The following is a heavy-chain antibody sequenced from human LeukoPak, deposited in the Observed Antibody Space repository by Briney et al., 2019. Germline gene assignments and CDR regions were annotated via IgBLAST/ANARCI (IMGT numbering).Heavy chain of an antibody. D-gene: IGHD2-15*01. CDR1: GGSISSYY. CDR3: ARVFCSGGSYYQGMDYLYYYGMDV. Sequence: SETLSLTCTVSGGSISSYYWSWIRQPAGKGLEWIGRIYTSGSTNYNPSLKSRVTMSVDTSKNQFSLKLSSVTAADTAVYYCARVFCSGGSYYQGMDYLYYYGMDVWGQGTTVTVSS. CDR2: IYTSGST. J-gene: IGHJ6*02. V-gene: IGHV4-4*07.